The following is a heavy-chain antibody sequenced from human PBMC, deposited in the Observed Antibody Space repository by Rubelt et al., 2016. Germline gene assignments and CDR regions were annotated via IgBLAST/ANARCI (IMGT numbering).Heavy chain of an antibody. CDR1: GGSISSSSYY. J-gene: IGHJ4*02. CDR2: IYFSGST. CDR3: ARQPQRYPFDY. D-gene: IGHD1-26*01. Sequence: QLQLQESGPGLVKPSETLSLTCTVSGGSISSSSYYWGWIRQPPGKGLEWIGSIYFSGSTYYNPSRMSRVTISVDTSKNQFSLKLSSVTAADTAVYYCARQPQRYPFDYWGQGTLVTVSS. V-gene: IGHV4-39*01.